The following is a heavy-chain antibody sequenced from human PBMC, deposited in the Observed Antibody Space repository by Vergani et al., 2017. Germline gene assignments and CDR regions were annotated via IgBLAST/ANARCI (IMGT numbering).Heavy chain of an antibody. V-gene: IGHV4-39*01. Sequence: QLQLQESGPGLVKPSETLSLTCTVSGGSISSSSYYWGWIRQPPGKGLEWIGSTYYSGSTYYNPSLKSRVTISVDTSKNQFSPKLSSVTAADTAVYYCAIHPIYGGFDYWGQGTLVTVSS. CDR2: TYYSGST. CDR1: GGSISSSSYY. CDR3: AIHPIYGGFDY. J-gene: IGHJ4*02. D-gene: IGHD2-2*02.